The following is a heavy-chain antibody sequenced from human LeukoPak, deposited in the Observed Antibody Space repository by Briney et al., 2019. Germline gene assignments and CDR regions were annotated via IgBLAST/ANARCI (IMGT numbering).Heavy chain of an antibody. Sequence: SETLSLTCTVSGGSFSSHYWGWIRQSPGKGLEWIAYMFDSVTSKDNMSDSVTSKDNPSLKSRLTLSEDTSKNQFSLRLSYVTAADTAVYYCATIKRGYPFGYFDFWGQGILVTVSS. J-gene: IGHJ4*02. CDR2: MSDSVTS. CDR1: GGSFSSHY. V-gene: IGHV4-59*11. D-gene: IGHD5-18*01. CDR3: ATIKRGYPFGYFDF.